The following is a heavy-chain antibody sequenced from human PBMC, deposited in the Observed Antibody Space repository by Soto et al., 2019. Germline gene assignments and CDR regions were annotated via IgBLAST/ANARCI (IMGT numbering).Heavy chain of an antibody. D-gene: IGHD3-10*01. CDR3: AAGAGRWFGDYGSAFDI. Sequence: SETLSLTCTVSGGSISSGGYYWSWIRQHPGKGLEWIGYIYYSGSTYYNPSLKSRVTISVDTSKNQFSLKLSSVTAADTAVYYCAAGAGRWFGDYGSAFDIWGQGTMVTVSS. CDR2: IYYSGST. J-gene: IGHJ3*02. CDR1: GGSISSGGYY. V-gene: IGHV4-31*03.